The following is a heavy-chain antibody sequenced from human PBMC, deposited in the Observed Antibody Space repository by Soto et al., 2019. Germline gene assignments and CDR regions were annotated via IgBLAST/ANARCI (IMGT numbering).Heavy chain of an antibody. D-gene: IGHD3-10*01. CDR3: ARDFRYFPY. CDR1: GGTFSGYF. Sequence: PLETLSLTCAVYGGTFSGYFWTWVRQHPGKGLEWIGEIEHNGNNNINPSLKSRVTLSVDNSKNQISLTLTSVTAADTAVYYCARDFRYFPYWGHGTLVTVS. V-gene: IGHV4-34*01. CDR2: IEHNGNN. J-gene: IGHJ4*03.